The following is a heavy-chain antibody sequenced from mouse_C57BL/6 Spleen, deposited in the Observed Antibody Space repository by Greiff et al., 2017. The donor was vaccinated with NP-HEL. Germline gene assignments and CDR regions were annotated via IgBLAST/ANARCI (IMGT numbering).Heavy chain of an antibody. V-gene: IGHV1-50*01. CDR2: IDPSDSYT. CDR3: ASHPLNYNFDY. D-gene: IGHD2-1*01. J-gene: IGHJ2*01. CDR1: GYTFTSYW. Sequence: QVQLQQPGAELVKPGASVKLSCKASGYTFTSYWMQWVKQRPGQGLEWIGEIDPSDSYTNYNQKFKGKATLTVDTSSSTAYMQLSSLTSEDSAVYYCASHPLNYNFDYWGQGTTLTVAS.